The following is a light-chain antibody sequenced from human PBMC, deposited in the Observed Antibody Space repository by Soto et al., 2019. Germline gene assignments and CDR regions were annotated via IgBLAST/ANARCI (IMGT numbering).Light chain of an antibody. CDR3: QSYDSSLSRRWV. CDR2: G. CDR1: SSNIGAGYP. V-gene: IGLV1-40*01. J-gene: IGLJ3*02. Sequence: QSVLTQPPSVSGAPGQRVTISCTGSSSNIGAGYPVHWYHQLPGTAPKLLVAGNRPSGVPDRFSVSKSGASASLAIAGLQAEDEADYYCQSYDSSLSRRWVFGGGTKVTVL.